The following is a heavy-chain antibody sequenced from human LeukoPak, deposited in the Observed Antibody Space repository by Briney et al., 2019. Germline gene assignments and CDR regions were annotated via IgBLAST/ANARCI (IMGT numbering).Heavy chain of an antibody. J-gene: IGHJ4*02. CDR1: GFTFSDHY. D-gene: IGHD2-15*01. V-gene: IGHV3-11*04. CDR3: ARDNYCSGGSCYSVFGEVDY. Sequence: GGSLRLSCAASGFTFSDHYISWIRQAPGKGLEWVSYISSSSSTIYYADSVKGRFTISRDNAKNSLYLQMNSLRDEDTAVYYCARDNYCSGGSCYSVFGEVDYWDQGTLVTVSS. CDR2: ISSSSSTI.